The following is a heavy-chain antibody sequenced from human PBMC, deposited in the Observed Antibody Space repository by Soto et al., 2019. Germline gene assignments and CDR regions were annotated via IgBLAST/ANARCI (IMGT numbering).Heavy chain of an antibody. CDR3: ASDLSSSTPFDY. Sequence: GASVKVSCKASGYTFTSYDINWVRQATGQGLEWMGWMNPNSGNTGYAQKFQGRVTMTRNTSISTAYMELSSLRSEDTAVYYCASDLSSSTPFDYWGQGTLVTVSS. J-gene: IGHJ4*02. CDR2: MNPNSGNT. D-gene: IGHD6-6*01. V-gene: IGHV1-8*01. CDR1: GYTFTSYD.